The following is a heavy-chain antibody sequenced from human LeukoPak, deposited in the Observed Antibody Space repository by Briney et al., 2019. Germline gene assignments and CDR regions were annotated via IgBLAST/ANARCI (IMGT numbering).Heavy chain of an antibody. D-gene: IGHD2-2*02. J-gene: IGHJ5*02. CDR1: GLTFSSYW. Sequence: TGGSLRLSCAASGLTFSSYWMSWVRQAPGKGLEWVANIKQDGSEKYYVDSVKGRFTISRDNAKNSLYLQMNSLRAEDTAVYYCARVGYCSSTSCYTWGWFDPWGQGTLVTVSS. CDR3: ARVGYCSSTSCYTWGWFDP. V-gene: IGHV3-7*01. CDR2: IKQDGSEK.